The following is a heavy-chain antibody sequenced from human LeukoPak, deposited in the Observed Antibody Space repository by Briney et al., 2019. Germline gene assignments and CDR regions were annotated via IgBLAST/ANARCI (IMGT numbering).Heavy chain of an antibody. CDR3: AREEMATPHDAFDI. D-gene: IGHD5-24*01. V-gene: IGHV3-11*05. J-gene: IGHJ3*02. CDR1: GFTFSDYY. CDR2: ISSSSSYT. Sequence: GGSLRLSCAASGFTFSDYYMSWIRRAPGKGLEWVSYISSSSSYTNYADSVKGRFTISRDNAKNSLYLQMNSLRAEDTAVYYCAREEMATPHDAFDIWGQGTMVTVSS.